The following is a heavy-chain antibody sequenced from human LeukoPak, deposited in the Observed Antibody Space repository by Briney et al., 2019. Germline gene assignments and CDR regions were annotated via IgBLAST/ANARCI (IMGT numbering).Heavy chain of an antibody. CDR1: EFTFVRYA. D-gene: IGHD3-16*01. CDR3: ARGDRLTTLDC. V-gene: IGHV3-48*04. Sequence: GGSLRLSCAASEFTFVRYAMNWVRQAPGKGLEWVSYISSSSFKIGYADSVKGRFTISRDNSKNSLSLQMNSLRAEDAAIYYCARGDRLTTLDCWGQGTLVTVS. CDR2: ISSSSFKI. J-gene: IGHJ4*02.